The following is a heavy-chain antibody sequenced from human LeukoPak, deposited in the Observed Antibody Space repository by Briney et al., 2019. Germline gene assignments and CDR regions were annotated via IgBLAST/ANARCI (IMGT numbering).Heavy chain of an antibody. CDR3: AKAPDYYPYYFDY. D-gene: IGHD3-10*01. Sequence: GGSLRLSCTASGFTFITYAMTWVRQAPGKGLEWVSALSGSGGSTYYPDSVKGRFTISRDNSKNTLYLQMNSLRAEDTAVYYCAKAPDYYPYYFDYWGQGTLVTASS. V-gene: IGHV3-23*01. CDR2: LSGSGGST. CDR1: GFTFITYA. J-gene: IGHJ4*02.